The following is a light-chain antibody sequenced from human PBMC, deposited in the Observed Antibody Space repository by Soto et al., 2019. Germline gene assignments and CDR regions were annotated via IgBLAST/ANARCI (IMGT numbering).Light chain of an antibody. CDR1: QSVSSY. CDR2: DAS. V-gene: IGKV3-11*01. Sequence: EIVLTQSPATLSLSPGERATLSCRASQSVSSYLAWYQQKPGQAPRLLIYDASNRATGIPARFSGRGSGTEFTLTISSLEPEDFSVYYCQQRRGTFGQGTKVEIK. J-gene: IGKJ1*01. CDR3: QQRRGT.